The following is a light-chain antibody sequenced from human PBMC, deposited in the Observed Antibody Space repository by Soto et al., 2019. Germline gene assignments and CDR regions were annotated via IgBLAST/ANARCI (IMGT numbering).Light chain of an antibody. Sequence: DIRMTQSPSSLSASVGDRVTITCRASQTISLYLNWYQVKPGKAPNLLIYGATRLQTGVPSRFTGSAAGTEFSLTITSLQPEDLATYFCQESDSFPYTFGQGTKLEIK. V-gene: IGKV1-39*01. CDR1: QTISLY. CDR2: GAT. CDR3: QESDSFPYT. J-gene: IGKJ2*01.